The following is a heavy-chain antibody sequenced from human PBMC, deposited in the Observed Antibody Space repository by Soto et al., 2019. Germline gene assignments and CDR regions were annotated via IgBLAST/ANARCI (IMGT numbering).Heavy chain of an antibody. D-gene: IGHD6-13*01. CDR3: ARLGGSSWYFVSYYFDY. Sequence: GGSLRLSCAASGFTFSSYWRHWVRQAPGKGLVWVSRINSDGSSTSYADSVKGRFTISRDSAKNTLYLQMNSLRAEDTAVYYCARLGGSSWYFVSYYFDYWGQGTLVTVSS. V-gene: IGHV3-74*01. J-gene: IGHJ4*02. CDR2: INSDGSST. CDR1: GFTFSSYW.